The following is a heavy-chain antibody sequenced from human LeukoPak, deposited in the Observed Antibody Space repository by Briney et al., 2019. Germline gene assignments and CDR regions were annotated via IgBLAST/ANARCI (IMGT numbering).Heavy chain of an antibody. V-gene: IGHV4-34*01. CDR1: GGSFSGYY. J-gene: IGHJ4*02. Sequence: SETLSLTCAVSGGSFSGYYWTWIRQPPGKGLEWIGEINHSGSANYNPSLMSRVTISLDTSKNHFSLNLSSVSAADTAVYYCARGQGTVTTHWGQGTLVTVSS. CDR3: ARGQGTVTTH. D-gene: IGHD4-11*01. CDR2: INHSGSA.